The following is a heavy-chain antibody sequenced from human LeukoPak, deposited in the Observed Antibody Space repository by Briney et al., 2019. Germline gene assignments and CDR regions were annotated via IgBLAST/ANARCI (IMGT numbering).Heavy chain of an antibody. CDR2: ISSSGSI. CDR1: GFTFGSYS. J-gene: IGHJ5*02. CDR3: AKADDYGDYGSWFDP. Sequence: PGGSLRLSCAASGFTFGSYSMNWVRQAPGKGLEWVSYISSSGSIYYADSVKGRFTISRDNAKNSLDLQMNSLRAEDTAVYYCAKADDYGDYGSWFDPWGQGTLVTVSS. V-gene: IGHV3-48*01. D-gene: IGHD4-17*01.